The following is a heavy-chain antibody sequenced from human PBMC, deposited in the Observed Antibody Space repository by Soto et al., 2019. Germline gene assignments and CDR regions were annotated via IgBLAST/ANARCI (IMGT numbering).Heavy chain of an antibody. V-gene: IGHV1-18*04. CDR1: GYAFTSYG. CDR2: IAPHSGRT. CDR3: ARAATGSYHSAY. J-gene: IGHJ4*02. D-gene: IGHD3-10*01. Sequence: QVQLVQSGPEVKKPGASVRVSCMTSGYAFTSYGVNWVRQVPGQVLEWMGWIAPHSGRTTYLPKFQGRVTITADPSTNTAYMELTSLSSDDTGIYFCARAATGSYHSAYWGQGTVVTVSA.